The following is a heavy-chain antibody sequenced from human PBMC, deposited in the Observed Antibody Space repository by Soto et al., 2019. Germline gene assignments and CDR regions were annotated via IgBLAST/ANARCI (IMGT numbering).Heavy chain of an antibody. D-gene: IGHD3-16*01. J-gene: IGHJ6*02. Sequence: GASVKVSCKVSGYTLTELSMHCVRQAPGKGLEWMGGFDPEDGETIYAQKFRVRVTMTEDTSTDTAYMELSSLRSEDTAVYYCATDRFVGARYYYGMDVWGQGTTVTVSS. CDR1: GYTLTELS. V-gene: IGHV1-24*01. CDR2: FDPEDGET. CDR3: ATDRFVGARYYYGMDV.